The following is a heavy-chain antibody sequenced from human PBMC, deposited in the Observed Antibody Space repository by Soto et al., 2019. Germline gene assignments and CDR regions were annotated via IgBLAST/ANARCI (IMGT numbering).Heavy chain of an antibody. J-gene: IGHJ4*02. Sequence: GGSLRLSCAASGFTFSSYWMHWVRQAPGKGLVWVSRINSDGSSTSYADSVKGRFTISRDNAKNTLYLQMNSLRAEDTAVYYCAREPAYSNCHDYWGQGTLVTAPQ. D-gene: IGHD4-4*01. V-gene: IGHV3-74*01. CDR1: GFTFSSYW. CDR2: INSDGSST. CDR3: AREPAYSNCHDY.